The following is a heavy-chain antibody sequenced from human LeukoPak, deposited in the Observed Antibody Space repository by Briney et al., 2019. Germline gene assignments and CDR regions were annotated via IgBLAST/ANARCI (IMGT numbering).Heavy chain of an antibody. V-gene: IGHV1-18*01. CDR3: ARDRRSVAAAGIIFDP. Sequence: ASVKVSCKASGYTFTSYGISWVRQAPGQGLEWMGWISAYNGNTNYAQKLQGRVTMTNDTSTSTAYMELRSLRSDDTAVYDCARDRRSVAAAGIIFDPWGQGTLVTVAS. J-gene: IGHJ5*02. CDR1: GYTFTSYG. D-gene: IGHD6-13*01. CDR2: ISAYNGNT.